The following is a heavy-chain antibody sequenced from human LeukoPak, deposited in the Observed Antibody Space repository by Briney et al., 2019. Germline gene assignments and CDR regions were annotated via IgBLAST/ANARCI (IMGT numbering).Heavy chain of an antibody. J-gene: IGHJ4*02. V-gene: IGHV3-74*01. D-gene: IGHD3-22*01. CDR3: AREYPPRYYYDSSGYLDY. Sequence: GGSLRLSCAASGFTFSSYWMHWVRQAPGKGLVRVSRINSDGSGTINADSVKGRFTISRDNAKNTLYLQMNSLRAEDTAVYYCAREYPPRYYYDSSGYLDYWGQGTLVTVSS. CDR1: GFTFSSYW. CDR2: INSDGSGT.